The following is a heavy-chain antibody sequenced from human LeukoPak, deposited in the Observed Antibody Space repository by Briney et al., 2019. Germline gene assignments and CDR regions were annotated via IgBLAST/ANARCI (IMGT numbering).Heavy chain of an antibody. CDR2: IYTSGST. CDR1: GGSISSGSYY. J-gene: IGHJ6*03. Sequence: RSQTLSLTCTVSGGSISSGSYYWSWIRQPAGKGLEWIGRIYTSGSTNYNPSLKSRVTISVDTSKNQFSLRLSSVTAADTAVYYCAREDYSNYVGGNYYYYYYMDVWGKGTTVTVSS. D-gene: IGHD4-11*01. CDR3: AREDYSNYVGGNYYYYYYMDV. V-gene: IGHV4-61*02.